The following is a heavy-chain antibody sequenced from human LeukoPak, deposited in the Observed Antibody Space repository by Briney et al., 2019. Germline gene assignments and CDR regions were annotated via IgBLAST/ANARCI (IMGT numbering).Heavy chain of an antibody. V-gene: IGHV5-10-1*01. CDR1: GYSFTSYW. J-gene: IGHJ6*02. CDR3: ARLVVTAIPYYGMDV. D-gene: IGHD2-21*02. CDR2: IDPSDSYT. Sequence: GESLKISCKGSGYSFTSYWISWVRQVPGKGLEWMGRIDPSDSYTNYSPSFQGHVTISADKSISTAYLQWSSLKASDTAMYYCARLVVTAIPYYGMDVWGQGTTVTVSS.